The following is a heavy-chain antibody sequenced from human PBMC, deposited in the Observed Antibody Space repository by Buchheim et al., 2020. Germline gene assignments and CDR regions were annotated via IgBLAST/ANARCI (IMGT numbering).Heavy chain of an antibody. V-gene: IGHV3-48*02. CDR1: GFTFSPSS. Sequence: EVQLVESGGGLVQPGGSLRLSCAASGFTFSPSSMNWVRQAPGKGLEWVSYISSFSDTIYYADSVKGRFTISRDDAKNSLYLQMNSLTDEDTGVYYCVRDTRAAVADGDRYYYYYLMDVWGKGTT. J-gene: IGHJ6*03. CDR2: ISSFSDTI. CDR3: VRDTRAAVADGDRYYYYYLMDV. D-gene: IGHD6-19*01.